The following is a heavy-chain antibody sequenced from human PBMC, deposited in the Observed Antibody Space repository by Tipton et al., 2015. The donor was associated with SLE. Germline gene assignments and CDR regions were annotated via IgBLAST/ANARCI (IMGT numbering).Heavy chain of an antibody. CDR2: ISYSGST. D-gene: IGHD3-22*01. Sequence: TLSLTCTVSGGSISSHYWSWIRQPPGKGLEWIGYISYSGSTNYNPSLRSRVTISLDTSKNQFSLKLSSVTAADTAVYYCAALTYYYDSSGSGACRYWGQGTLVTVSS. CDR1: GGSISSHY. CDR3: AALTYYYDSSGSGACRY. J-gene: IGHJ4*02. V-gene: IGHV4-59*11.